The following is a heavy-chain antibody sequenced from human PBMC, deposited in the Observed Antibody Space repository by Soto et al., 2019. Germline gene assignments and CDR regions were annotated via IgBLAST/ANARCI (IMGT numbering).Heavy chain of an antibody. J-gene: IGHJ6*02. CDR3: ARYSNNWFQTEGMDV. Sequence: SETLSLTCAVSGYSISSGYYWSWIRRPAGKGLEWIGRIDASGNTNYNPSLKSRVTMSADTSKKQFSLKLTSVTAADTDVYYCARYSNNWFQTEGMDVWGQGTTVTVSS. V-gene: IGHV4-4*07. CDR2: IDASGNT. D-gene: IGHD1-20*01. CDR1: GYSISSGYY.